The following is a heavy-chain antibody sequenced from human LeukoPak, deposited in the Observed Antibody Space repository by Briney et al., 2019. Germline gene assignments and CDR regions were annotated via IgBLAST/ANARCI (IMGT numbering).Heavy chain of an antibody. CDR3: ARDLGYYYDSSGYYYGETGDAFDI. J-gene: IGHJ3*02. CDR1: GGTFSSYA. CDR2: IIPIFGTA. V-gene: IGHV1-69*05. D-gene: IGHD3-22*01. Sequence: SVKVSCKASGGTFSSYAISWVRQAPGQGLEWMGRIIPIFGTANYAQKFQGRVTITTDESTSTAYMELSSLRSEDTAVYYCARDLGYYYDSSGYYYGETGDAFDIWGQGTMVTVSS.